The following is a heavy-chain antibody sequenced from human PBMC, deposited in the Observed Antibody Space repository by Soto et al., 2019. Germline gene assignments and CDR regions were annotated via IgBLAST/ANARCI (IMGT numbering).Heavy chain of an antibody. CDR3: ARLAVAGSYYYYYMDV. Sequence: SETLSLTCTVSGGSISSYYWSWIRQPPGKGLEWIGYIYYSGSTNYNPSLKSRVTISVDTSKNQFSLKLSSVTAADTAVYYCARLAVAGSYYYYYMDVWGKGTTVTVSS. V-gene: IGHV4-59*08. CDR1: GGSISSYY. J-gene: IGHJ6*03. CDR2: IYYSGST. D-gene: IGHD6-19*01.